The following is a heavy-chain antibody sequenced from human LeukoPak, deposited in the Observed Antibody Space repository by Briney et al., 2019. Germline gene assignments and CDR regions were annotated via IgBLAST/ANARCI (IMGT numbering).Heavy chain of an antibody. CDR1: GGSFSGYY. Sequence: SETLSLTCAVYGGSFSGYYWSWIRQHPGKGLEWIGYIYYSGSTYYNPSLKSRVTISVDTSKNQFSLKLSSVTAADTAVYYCAREMSGARLGYFDYWGQGTLVTVSS. CDR2: IYYSGST. V-gene: IGHV4-31*11. D-gene: IGHD2-15*01. J-gene: IGHJ4*02. CDR3: AREMSGARLGYFDY.